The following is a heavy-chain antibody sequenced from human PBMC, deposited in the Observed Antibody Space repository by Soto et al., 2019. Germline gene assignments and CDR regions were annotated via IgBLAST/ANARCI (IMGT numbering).Heavy chain of an antibody. V-gene: IGHV3-15*07. Sequence: SNAWMNWVRQAPGKGLEWVGRIKSKTDGGTTDYAAPVKGRFTISRDDSKNTLYLQMNSLKTEDTAVYYCYPVAGSSGGDYWGQGTLVTVSS. CDR1: SNAW. CDR3: YPVAGSSGGDY. D-gene: IGHD6-19*01. CDR2: IKSKTDGGTT. J-gene: IGHJ4*02.